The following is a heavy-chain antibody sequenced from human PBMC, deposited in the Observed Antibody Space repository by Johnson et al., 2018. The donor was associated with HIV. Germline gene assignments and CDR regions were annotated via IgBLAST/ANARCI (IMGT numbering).Heavy chain of an antibody. V-gene: IGHV3-30-3*01. CDR1: GFTFSSYG. CDR2: ISYDGSNK. Sequence: QVQLVESGGGVVQPGRSLRLSCAASGFTFSSYGMHWVRQAPGKGLNWVAVISYDGSNKDYADSVKGRFTISRDNSKNTMYLQMKSLRAEDTAVYYCAREAITMARGRAFDIWGQGTMVNVSS. J-gene: IGHJ3*02. CDR3: AREAITMARGRAFDI. D-gene: IGHD3-10*01.